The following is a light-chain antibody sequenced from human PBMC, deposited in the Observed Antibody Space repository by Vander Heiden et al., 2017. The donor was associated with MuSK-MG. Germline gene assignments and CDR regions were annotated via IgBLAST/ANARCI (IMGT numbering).Light chain of an antibody. CDR1: KLGDNY. V-gene: IGLV3-1*01. Sequence: SYELTPPPSVSVSPGQTASITCSGGKLGDNYACWYQQKPGQSLVLVIDQYSKRTSGIPERFSGSNSVNTATLTISGTQARDEADYYCQAWDSSTVVFGGGTKLTVL. CDR3: QAWDSSTVV. J-gene: IGLJ2*01. CDR2: QYS.